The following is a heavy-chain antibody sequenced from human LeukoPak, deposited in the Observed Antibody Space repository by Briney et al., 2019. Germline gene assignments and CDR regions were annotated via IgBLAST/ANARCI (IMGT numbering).Heavy chain of an antibody. CDR2: IRWNSGSI. Sequence: GRSLRLSCAASGFTLDGYAMHWVRQAPGKGLEWVSGIRWNSGSIGYADSVKGRFTISRDNAKNSLYLQMNGQRAEETALYYCAKEGEYYYDSSGYYYDYWGQGTLVTVSS. J-gene: IGHJ4*02. CDR1: GFTLDGYA. V-gene: IGHV3-9*01. D-gene: IGHD3-22*01. CDR3: AKEGEYYYDSSGYYYDY.